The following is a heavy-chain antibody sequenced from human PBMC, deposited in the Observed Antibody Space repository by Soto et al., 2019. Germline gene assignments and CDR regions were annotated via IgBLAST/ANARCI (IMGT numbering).Heavy chain of an antibody. CDR1: GNTLNTDT. CDR3: AIGSAVSNGYYWA. J-gene: IGHJ5*02. Sequence: QVQLVQSGAEAKKPGSSVKVSCKPSGNTLNTDTITWLRQAPGQGLEWMGRIIPVIGVGTYAQKLQDRVSITADKSTTTVYIEVTSLASEDTATYFCAIGSAVSNGYYWAWGQGTQVTVS. D-gene: IGHD5-18*01. V-gene: IGHV1-69*02. CDR2: IIPVIGVG.